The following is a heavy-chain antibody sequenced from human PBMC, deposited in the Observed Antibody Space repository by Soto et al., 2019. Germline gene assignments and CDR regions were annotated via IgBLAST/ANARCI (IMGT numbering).Heavy chain of an antibody. V-gene: IGHV5-51*01. J-gene: IGHJ4*02. Sequence: PGESLKISCKPSGYKFTSYWIGWVRQMPGKGLEWMGIIYPDDSDTTYSPSFEGQVTISADKSISTAYLQWSSLKASDTAIYYCARREYSYGFSELWGQGTLVTVSS. CDR1: GYKFTSYW. D-gene: IGHD3-16*01. CDR2: IYPDDSDT. CDR3: ARREYSYGFSEL.